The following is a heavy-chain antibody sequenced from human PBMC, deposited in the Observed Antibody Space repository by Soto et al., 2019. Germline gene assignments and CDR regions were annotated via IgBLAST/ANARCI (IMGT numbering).Heavy chain of an antibody. D-gene: IGHD3-22*01. CDR3: ATAGITIIVVHGMDV. CDR2: ISGSGGST. Sequence: EVQLLESGGGLVQPGGSLRLSCAASGFTFSSYAMSWVRQAPGKGLEWVSAISGSGGSTYYADSVKGRFTISRDNSKNTLYLRMNSLRADDTAVYYCATAGITIIVVHGMDVWGQGTTVTVSS. J-gene: IGHJ6*02. V-gene: IGHV3-23*01. CDR1: GFTFSSYA.